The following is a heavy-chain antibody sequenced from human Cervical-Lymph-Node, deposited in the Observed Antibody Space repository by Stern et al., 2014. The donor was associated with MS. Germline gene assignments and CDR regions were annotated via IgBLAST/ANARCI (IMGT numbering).Heavy chain of an antibody. Sequence: DVQLVQSGAEVKKPGESLKISCKLSGYSFTIYYIAWVRQMPGKGPEWMGVIYPYDFNPPYSPSCQGQVTISADKSTTTAYLQWSSLRASDTAMYYCARHVQGFDYWGQGTLVTVSS. CDR1: GYSFTIYY. CDR3: ARHVQGFDY. V-gene: IGHV5-51*01. CDR2: IYPYDFNP. J-gene: IGHJ4*02.